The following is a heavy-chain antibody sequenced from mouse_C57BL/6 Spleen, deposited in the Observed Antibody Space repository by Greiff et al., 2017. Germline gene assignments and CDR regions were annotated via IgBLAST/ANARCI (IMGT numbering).Heavy chain of an antibody. CDR1: GFSLTSYG. CDR3: AKPDGYYDYAMDY. Sequence: QVQLKQSGPGLVAPSPSLSITCTASGFSLTSYGVSWVRQPPGKGLEWIGEICGDGSTNYHSDPISSQSTSKDKSKSRVVLKLSSLLTDDTATYYCAKPDGYYDYAMDYWGQGTSVTVSS. D-gene: IGHD2-3*01. J-gene: IGHJ4*01. CDR2: ICGDGST. V-gene: IGHV2-3*01.